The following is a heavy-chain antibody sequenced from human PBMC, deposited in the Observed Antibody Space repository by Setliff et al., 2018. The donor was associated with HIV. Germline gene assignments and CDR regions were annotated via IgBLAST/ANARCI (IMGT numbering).Heavy chain of an antibody. CDR2: IYTSTTT. V-gene: IGHV4-4*07. CDR1: GGSISSYY. J-gene: IGHJ5*02. D-gene: IGHD6-6*01. Sequence: SETLSLTCTVSGGSISSYYWSWIRQPAGKGLEWIGHIYTSTTTNYNPSLKSRVTISVDKSKNQFSLKLTSVTAADTAVYYCARDQSIAARYLFDPWGQGTLVTVS. CDR3: ARDQSIAARYLFDP.